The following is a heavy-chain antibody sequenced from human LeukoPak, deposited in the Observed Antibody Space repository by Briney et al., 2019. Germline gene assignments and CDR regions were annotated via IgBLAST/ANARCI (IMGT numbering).Heavy chain of an antibody. V-gene: IGHV1-2*06. CDR3: ARVLVSSSWSNDAFDG. J-gene: IGHJ3*01. CDR2: INPNSGGT. Sequence: ASVKVSCKASGYTFTGYYMHWVRQAPGQGLEWMGRINPNSGGTNYAQKFQGRVTMTRDTSISTAYMELSRLRSDDTAVYYCARVLVSSSWSNDAFDGWGQGTMVTV. D-gene: IGHD6-13*01. CDR1: GYTFTGYY.